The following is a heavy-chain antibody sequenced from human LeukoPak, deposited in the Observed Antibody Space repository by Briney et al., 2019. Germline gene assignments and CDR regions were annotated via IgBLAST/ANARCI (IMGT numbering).Heavy chain of an antibody. CDR1: RYTFTGYG. CDR2: ISAYNGNT. J-gene: IGHJ1*01. V-gene: IGHV1-18*01. CDR3: ARIYCSGGSCYYDYFQH. Sequence: ASVKVSCKASRYTFTGYGISWVRQAPGQGLEWMGWISAYNGNTNYAQKLQGRVTMTTDTSTSTAYMELRSLRSDDTAVYYCARIYCSGGSCYYDYFQHWGQGTLVTVSS. D-gene: IGHD2-15*01.